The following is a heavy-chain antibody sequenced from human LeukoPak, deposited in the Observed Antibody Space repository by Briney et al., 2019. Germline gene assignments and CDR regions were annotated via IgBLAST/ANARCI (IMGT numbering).Heavy chain of an antibody. V-gene: IGHV3-30-3*01. CDR1: GFTLSSYA. J-gene: IGHJ5*02. D-gene: IGHD6-13*01. Sequence: PGGSLRLSCAASGFTLSSYAMHWVRQAPGKGLEWVAVISYDGSNKYYADSVKGRFTISRDNSKNTLYLQMNSLRAEDTAVYYCARARIAAAGTFGWFDPWGQGTLVTVSS. CDR2: ISYDGSNK. CDR3: ARARIAAAGTFGWFDP.